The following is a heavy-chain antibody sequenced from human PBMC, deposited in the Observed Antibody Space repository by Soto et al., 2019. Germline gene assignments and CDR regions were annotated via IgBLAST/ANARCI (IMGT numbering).Heavy chain of an antibody. J-gene: IGHJ4*02. D-gene: IGHD3-3*01. Sequence: EVQLLESGGDLIQPGGSLRLSCAASGFTFSNYAMTWVRQAPGKGLEWVSTLSNAGGSTYYADSVKGRYTISGDNSKNTLYLHMRTLRAEDTAVYYCAKEGTSDDFWSGWDHWGQGTLVTVSS. CDR2: LSNAGGST. CDR3: AKEGTSDDFWSGWDH. V-gene: IGHV3-23*01. CDR1: GFTFSNYA.